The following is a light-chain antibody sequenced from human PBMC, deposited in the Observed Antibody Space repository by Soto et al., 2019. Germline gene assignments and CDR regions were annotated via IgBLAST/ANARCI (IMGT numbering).Light chain of an antibody. Sequence: EIVLTQSPATLSLSPGERATLSCRASQSVSSYLAWYQHKPGQAPRLLIYDASNRATGIPARFSGSGSETDFALTISSLEHEDFAVYYSQQRLNWPITFGQGTRLGIK. J-gene: IGKJ5*01. CDR2: DAS. V-gene: IGKV3-11*01. CDR3: QQRLNWPIT. CDR1: QSVSSY.